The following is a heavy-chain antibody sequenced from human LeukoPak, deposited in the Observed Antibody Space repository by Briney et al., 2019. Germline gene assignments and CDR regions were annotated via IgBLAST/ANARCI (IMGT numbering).Heavy chain of an antibody. CDR2: IYTSGST. CDR3: ARDALYDFWSGIMGNWFDP. CDR1: GGSISSYY. V-gene: IGHV4-4*07. J-gene: IGHJ5*02. Sequence: PSETLSLTCTVSGGSISSYYWSWIRQPAGKGLEWIGRIYTSGSTNYNPSLKSRVTISVDTSKNQFSLKLSSVTAADTAVYYCARDALYDFWSGIMGNWFDPWGQGTLVTVSS. D-gene: IGHD3-3*01.